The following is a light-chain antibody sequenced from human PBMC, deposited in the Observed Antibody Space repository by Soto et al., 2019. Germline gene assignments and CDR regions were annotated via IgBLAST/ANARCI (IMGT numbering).Light chain of an antibody. V-gene: IGKV3D-11*01. J-gene: IGKJ5*01. Sequence: EIVLTQSPATLSLSPGERATLSCRASQGVSSYLAWYQQKPGQAPRLLIYDASNRATGIPARFSGSGPGTDFTLTISSLETEDFAVYYCQQRSNWLITFGQGTRLE. CDR3: QQRSNWLIT. CDR1: QGVSSY. CDR2: DAS.